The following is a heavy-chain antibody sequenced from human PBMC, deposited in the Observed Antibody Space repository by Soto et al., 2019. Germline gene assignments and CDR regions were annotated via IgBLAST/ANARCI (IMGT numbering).Heavy chain of an antibody. CDR1: GGTFSSYA. D-gene: IGHD6-13*01. Sequence: SVKVSFKASGGTFSSYAISWLRQAPGEGLEWMGGIVHIFGATNYAQKFQGRVTITEDESTSTAYMELSSLRSEDTAVYYCARMYSRPNGDYWGQGTLVTVSS. V-gene: IGHV1-69*13. CDR2: IVHIFGAT. J-gene: IGHJ4*02. CDR3: ARMYSRPNGDY.